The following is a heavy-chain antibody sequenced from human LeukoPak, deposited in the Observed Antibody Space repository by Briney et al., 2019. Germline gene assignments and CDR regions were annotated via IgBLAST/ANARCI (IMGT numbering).Heavy chain of an antibody. Sequence: SVKVSCRASGGTFSSYAISWVRQAPGQGLEWMGGIIPIFGTANYAQKFQGRVTITADESTSTAYMELSSLRSEDTAVYYCARVYDSSGYWWFDPWGQGTLVTVSS. CDR2: IIPIFGTA. D-gene: IGHD3-22*01. CDR1: GGTFSSYA. J-gene: IGHJ5*02. V-gene: IGHV1-69*13. CDR3: ARVYDSSGYWWFDP.